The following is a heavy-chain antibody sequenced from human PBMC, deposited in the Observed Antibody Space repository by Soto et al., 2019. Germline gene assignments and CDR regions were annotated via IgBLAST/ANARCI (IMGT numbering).Heavy chain of an antibody. Sequence: QVQLQQWGAGLLKPSETLSPTCAVYGGSFSGYYWSWIRQPPGKGLEWIGEINHSGSTNYNPSLKSRVTISVDTSKNQFSLKLSSVTAADTAVYYCARGVDTAMVRIWFDPWGQGTLVTVSS. CDR2: INHSGST. J-gene: IGHJ5*02. D-gene: IGHD5-18*01. V-gene: IGHV4-34*01. CDR3: ARGVDTAMVRIWFDP. CDR1: GGSFSGYY.